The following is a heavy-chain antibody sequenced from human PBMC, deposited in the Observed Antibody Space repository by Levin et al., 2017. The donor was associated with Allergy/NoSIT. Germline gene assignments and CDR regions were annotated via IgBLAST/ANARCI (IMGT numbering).Heavy chain of an antibody. Sequence: SQTLSLTCAVSGGSISSGGYSWSWIRQPPGKGLEWIGNIYLSGSTNDNPSLKSRVTMSVDRSKNQFFLKLSYVTAADTAVYYCARVAGYSYGYYFDYWGQGTLVTVSS. CDR2: IYLSGST. V-gene: IGHV4-30-2*01. D-gene: IGHD5-18*01. CDR1: GGSISSGGYS. CDR3: ARVAGYSYGYYFDY. J-gene: IGHJ4*02.